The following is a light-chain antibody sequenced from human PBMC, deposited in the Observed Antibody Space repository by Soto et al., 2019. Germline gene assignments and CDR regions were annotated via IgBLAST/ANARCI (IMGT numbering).Light chain of an antibody. J-gene: IGKJ3*01. V-gene: IGKV1-5*03. Sequence: DIQMTQSPSTLSASVGDRVTITCRASQSIKNWLAWYQQKPGEAPKLLIYKASTLEIGVPSRFSGSGSGTEFTLTISCLQPDDVATYHCQQYNSYSQFTFGPGTKVDIK. CDR1: QSIKNW. CDR2: KAS. CDR3: QQYNSYSQFT.